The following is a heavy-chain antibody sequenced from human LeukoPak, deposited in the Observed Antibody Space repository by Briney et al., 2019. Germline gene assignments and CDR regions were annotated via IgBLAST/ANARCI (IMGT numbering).Heavy chain of an antibody. CDR3: AGGRKGYSGYDNPSDPDAGEGEGYYYGMDV. J-gene: IGHJ6*02. CDR1: GGSFSGYY. CDR2: INHSGST. D-gene: IGHD5-12*01. V-gene: IGHV4-34*01. Sequence: PSETLSLTCAVYGGSFSGYYWSWIRQPPGKGLEWIGEINHSGSTNYNPSLKSRVTISVDTSKNQFSLKLSSVTAADTAVYYCAGGRKGYSGYDNPSDPDAGEGEGYYYGMDVWGQGTTVTVSS.